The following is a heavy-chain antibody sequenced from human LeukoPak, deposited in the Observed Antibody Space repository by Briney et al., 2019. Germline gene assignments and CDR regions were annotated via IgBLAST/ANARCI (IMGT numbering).Heavy chain of an antibody. Sequence: SETLSLTCAVYGGSFSGYYWSWIRQPPGKGLEWIGEINHSGSTNYNPSLKSRVTISVDTSKNQFSLKLSSVTAADTAVYYCASLNYYGSGTSDYWGQGTLVTVSS. CDR3: ASLNYYGSGTSDY. D-gene: IGHD3-10*01. J-gene: IGHJ4*02. V-gene: IGHV4-34*01. CDR2: INHSGST. CDR1: GGSFSGYY.